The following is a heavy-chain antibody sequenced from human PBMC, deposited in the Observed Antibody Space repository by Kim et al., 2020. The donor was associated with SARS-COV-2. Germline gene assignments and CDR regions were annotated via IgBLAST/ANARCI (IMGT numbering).Heavy chain of an antibody. D-gene: IGHD3-16*01. J-gene: IGHJ4*02. V-gene: IGHV4-39*01. Sequence: TYNNPALKSRLTISVDTSKNQFSRRRSSVTAPDTAVYYCARHYVGSLDYWGQGTLVTVSS. CDR2: T. CDR3: ARHYVGSLDY.